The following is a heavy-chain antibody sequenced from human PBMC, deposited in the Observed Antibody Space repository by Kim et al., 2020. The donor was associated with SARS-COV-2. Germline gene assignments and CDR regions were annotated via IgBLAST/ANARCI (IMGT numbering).Heavy chain of an antibody. CDR1: RFTFRSYA. Sequence: GGSLRLSCAASRFTFRSYALTWVRQAPGKGLEWVSSISCASGDTTFYADAVKGRFIISRDNSKNTLYLQMTSLRAEATAVYYCTRVSLDDWVFDYWG. D-gene: IGHD3-9*01. J-gene: IGHJ4*01. V-gene: IGHV3-23*01. CDR3: TRVSLDDWVFDY. CDR2: ISCASGDTT.